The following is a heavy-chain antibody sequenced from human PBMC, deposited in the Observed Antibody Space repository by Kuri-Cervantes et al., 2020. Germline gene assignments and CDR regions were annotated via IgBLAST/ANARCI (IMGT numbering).Heavy chain of an antibody. CDR3: ARGAGSSYYYHGMDV. CDR1: GYSISSGLY. CDR2: IYYTGST. V-gene: IGHV4-38-2*01. J-gene: IGHJ6*02. D-gene: IGHD4/OR15-4a*01. Sequence: SETLSLTCVVSGYSISSGLYWGWIRQPPGKGLEWIGSIYYTGSTFDNPSLKSRVSMSVDTSKNQFSLRLTSVTAADTAVYYCARGAGSSYYYHGMDVWGQGTTVTVSS.